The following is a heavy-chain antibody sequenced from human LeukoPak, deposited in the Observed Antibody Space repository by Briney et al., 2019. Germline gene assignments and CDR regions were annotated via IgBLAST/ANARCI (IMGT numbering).Heavy chain of an antibody. Sequence: GASVKVSCKASGYTFTSYDINWVRQATGQGLEWMGWMNPNSGNTGYAQKFQGRVTITRNTSISTAYMELSSLRSDDTAVYYCARGSYDSSDFEYFHHWGQGTLVTVSS. J-gene: IGHJ1*01. CDR3: ARGSYDSSDFEYFHH. CDR2: MNPNSGNT. CDR1: GYTFTSYD. V-gene: IGHV1-8*03. D-gene: IGHD3-22*01.